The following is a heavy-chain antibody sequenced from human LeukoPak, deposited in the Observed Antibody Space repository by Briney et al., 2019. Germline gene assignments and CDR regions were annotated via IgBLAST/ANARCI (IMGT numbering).Heavy chain of an antibody. J-gene: IGHJ5*02. CDR2: IIPIFGTA. V-gene: IGHV1-69*13. CDR3: AGGTPLGYWFDP. Sequence: SVKVSCKAPGGTFSSYAISWVRQAPGQGLEWMGGIIPIFGTANYAQKFQGRVTITADESTSTAYMELSSLRSEDTAVYYCAGGTPLGYWFDPWGQGTLVTVSS. D-gene: IGHD7-27*01. CDR1: GGTFSSYA.